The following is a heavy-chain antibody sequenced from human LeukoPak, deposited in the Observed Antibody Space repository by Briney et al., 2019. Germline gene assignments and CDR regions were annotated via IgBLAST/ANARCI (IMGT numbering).Heavy chain of an antibody. CDR1: GGSISSYY. V-gene: IGHV4-4*07. D-gene: IGHD6-19*01. Sequence: KASETLSLTCTVSGGSISSYYWSWIRQPAGKGLEWIGRIYTSGSTNYNPSLKSRVTMSVDTSKNQFSLKLSSVTAADTAVYYCTGSGWYESDYWGQGTLVTVSS. CDR2: IYTSGST. J-gene: IGHJ4*02. CDR3: TGSGWYESDY.